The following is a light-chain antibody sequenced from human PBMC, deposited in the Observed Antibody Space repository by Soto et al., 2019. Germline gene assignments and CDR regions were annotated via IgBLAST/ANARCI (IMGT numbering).Light chain of an antibody. V-gene: IGKV3-15*01. CDR1: QSVSTF. Sequence: EIVLTQSPGTLSLSPGERATLSCRASQSVSTFLAWFQQKPGQPPRLLIYGASTRATTIPVRFSGSGSGTEFTLTISSLQSEDFAVYYCHQYDDGPYTFGQGTKVDIK. J-gene: IGKJ2*01. CDR3: HQYDDGPYT. CDR2: GAS.